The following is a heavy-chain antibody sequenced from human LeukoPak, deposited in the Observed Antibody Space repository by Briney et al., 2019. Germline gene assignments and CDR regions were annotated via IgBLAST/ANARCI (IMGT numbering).Heavy chain of an antibody. CDR2: IIPIFGTA. Sequence: SVKVSCKASGGTFSSHAISWVRQAPGQGLEWMGGIIPIFGTANYAQKFQGRVTITADESTSTAYMELSSLRSEDTAVYYCARGYYDSSGSLPDYWGQGTLVTVSS. D-gene: IGHD3-22*01. CDR1: GGTFSSHA. J-gene: IGHJ4*02. V-gene: IGHV1-69*13. CDR3: ARGYYDSSGSLPDY.